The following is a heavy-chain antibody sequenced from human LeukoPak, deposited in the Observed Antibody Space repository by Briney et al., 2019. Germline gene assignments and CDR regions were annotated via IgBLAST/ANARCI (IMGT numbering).Heavy chain of an antibody. D-gene: IGHD3-10*01. CDR1: RRSISSSGYS. CDR2: IYYSGST. V-gene: IGHV4-39*01. CDR3: ARKVVRGVICWFDA. J-gene: IGHJ5*02. Sequence: SETLSLTCTVSRRSISSSGYSWGWIRQPPGKGLEWFGTIYYSGSTYYNSSLEGRVTMSVDTSKNQFSLKLSSVTAADTAVYYCARKVVRGVICWFDAWGQGTLVTVSS.